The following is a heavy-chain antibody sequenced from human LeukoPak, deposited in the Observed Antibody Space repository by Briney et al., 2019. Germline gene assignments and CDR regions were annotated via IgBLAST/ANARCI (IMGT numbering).Heavy chain of an antibody. J-gene: IGHJ4*02. CDR1: GGSISSGSYY. D-gene: IGHD2-2*01. CDR3: ARAHYQLLSLDY. CDR2: IYTGGST. V-gene: IGHV4-61*02. Sequence: ASQTLSLTCTVSGGSISSGSYYWSWIRQPAGKGLEWIGRIYTGGSTNYNPSLKSRVTISVDTSKNQFSLKLSSVTAADTAVYYCARAHYQLLSLDYWGQGTLVTVSS.